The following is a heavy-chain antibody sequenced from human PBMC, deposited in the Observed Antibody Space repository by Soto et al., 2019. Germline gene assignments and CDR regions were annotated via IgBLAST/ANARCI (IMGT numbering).Heavy chain of an antibody. CDR3: ARYSPPKKSFDSNPGRLDP. CDR1: GGSMNSYY. D-gene: IGHD2-21*01. CDR2: VYDSGTS. V-gene: IGHV4-59*01. Sequence: QVQLQESGPGLVLPSETLSLTCTVSGGSMNSYYWTWVRQPPGKGLEWIGYVYDSGTSKYNASLESRITMSLDKSRNQFSLSLSSVTAADTAVYFCARYSPPKKSFDSNPGRLDPWGQGTLVAVSS. J-gene: IGHJ5*02.